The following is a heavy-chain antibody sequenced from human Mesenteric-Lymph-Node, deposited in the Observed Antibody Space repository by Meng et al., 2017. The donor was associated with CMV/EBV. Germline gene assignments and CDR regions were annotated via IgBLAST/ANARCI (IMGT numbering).Heavy chain of an antibody. CDR2: IRSKAYGGTT. Sequence: GESLKISCVASGFTLSPYGMNWVRQAPGKGLEWVGFIRSKAYGGTTEYAASVKGRFTISRDDSKSIAYLQMNSLKTEDTAVYYCTRKTGYCSSTSCAPFDYWGQGTLVTVS. CDR3: TRKTGYCSSTSCAPFDY. D-gene: IGHD2-2*01. J-gene: IGHJ4*02. V-gene: IGHV3-49*04. CDR1: GFTLSPYG.